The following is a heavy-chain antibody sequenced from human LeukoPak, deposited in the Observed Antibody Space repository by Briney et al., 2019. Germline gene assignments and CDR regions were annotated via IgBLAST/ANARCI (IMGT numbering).Heavy chain of an antibody. CDR1: GDSISSGNY. CDR3: TRVRQGSQSDF. Sequence: PSETLSLTCSVSGDSISSGNYPWAWIRQPPGKGLECVGSIHHRGNTYYNSSLESRVTISVDMARNQFSLLLRSVTAADTAVYYCTRVRQGSQSDFWGQGTLVTVSS. V-gene: IGHV4-39*07. CDR2: IHHRGNT. J-gene: IGHJ4*02.